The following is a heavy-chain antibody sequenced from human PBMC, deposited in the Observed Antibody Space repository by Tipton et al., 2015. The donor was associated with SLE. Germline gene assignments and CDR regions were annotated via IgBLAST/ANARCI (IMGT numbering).Heavy chain of an antibody. CDR1: GGSISSGGYY. CDR3: ARRLTRYSGYDYFDY. V-gene: IGHV4-31*03. D-gene: IGHD5-12*01. J-gene: IGHJ4*02. Sequence: TLSLTCTVSGGSISSGGYYWSWIRQHPGKGLEWIGYIYYSGGTYYNPSLKSRVTISVDTSKNQFSLKLSSVTAADTAVYYCARRLTRYSGYDYFDYWGQGTLVTVSS. CDR2: IYYSGGT.